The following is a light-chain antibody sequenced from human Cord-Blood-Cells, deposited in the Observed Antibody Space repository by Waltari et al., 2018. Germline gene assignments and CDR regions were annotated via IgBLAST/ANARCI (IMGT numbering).Light chain of an antibody. CDR1: SSDVGSYNR. CDR2: EVS. V-gene: IGLV2-18*02. J-gene: IGLJ3*02. CDR3: SSYTSSSTWV. Sequence: QSALTQPPSVSGSPGQSVTISCTGTSSDVGSYNRAPRYQQPPGTAPNLMIYEVSNRPSGVPDRFSGSKSGNAASLTISGLQAEDEADYYCSSYTSSSTWVFGGGTKLTVL.